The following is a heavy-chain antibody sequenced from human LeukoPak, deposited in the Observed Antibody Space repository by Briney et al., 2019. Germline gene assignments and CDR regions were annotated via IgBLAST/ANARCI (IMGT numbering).Heavy chain of an antibody. J-gene: IGHJ3*02. CDR1: GGTFSSYA. Sequence: SVKVSCKASGGTFSSYAISWVRQAPGQGLEWMGRIIPIFGTANYAQKFQGRVTITTDESTSTAYMELSSLRSEDTAVYYCAPTPYYYDSSGSERGNAFDIWGQGTMVTVSS. CDR2: IIPIFGTA. D-gene: IGHD3-22*01. V-gene: IGHV1-69*05. CDR3: APTPYYYDSSGSERGNAFDI.